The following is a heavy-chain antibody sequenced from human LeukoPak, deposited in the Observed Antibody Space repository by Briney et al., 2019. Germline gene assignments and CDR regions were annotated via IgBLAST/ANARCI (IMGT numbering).Heavy chain of an antibody. CDR3: ARDSVGAKAFDY. Sequence: PSETLSLTCTVSGGSISSGGYYWSWIRQHPGKGLEWIGYIYYSGSTYYNPSLKSRVTISVDTSKNQFSLKLSSVTAADTAVYYCARDSVGAKAFDYWGQGTLVTVPS. V-gene: IGHV4-31*03. J-gene: IGHJ4*02. CDR2: IYYSGST. CDR1: GGSISSGGYY. D-gene: IGHD1-26*01.